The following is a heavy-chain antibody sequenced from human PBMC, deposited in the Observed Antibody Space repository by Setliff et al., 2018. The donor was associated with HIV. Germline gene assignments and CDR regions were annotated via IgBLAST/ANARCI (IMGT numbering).Heavy chain of an antibody. CDR1: GDSISSGGHS. V-gene: IGHV4-30-2*01. CDR3: ARASREYTGYDYWYFDY. CDR2: IYPSGST. J-gene: IGHJ4*02. D-gene: IGHD5-12*01. Sequence: SETLSLTCAVSGDSISSGGHSWSWIRQPPGKGLEWIGYIYPSGSTYYNPSLKSRVTISVDRSKNQLSLNLKSVSAADTAVYYCARASREYTGYDYWYFDYWGQGTQVTVSS.